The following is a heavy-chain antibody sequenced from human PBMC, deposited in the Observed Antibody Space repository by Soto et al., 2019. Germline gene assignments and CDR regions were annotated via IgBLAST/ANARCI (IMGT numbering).Heavy chain of an antibody. CDR1: GFAFSSYA. CDR3: AKGGGFGLPPGYYFPMDL. CDR2: ITGSGDDT. J-gene: IGHJ6*02. Sequence: LRLSCAASGFAFSSYAMSWVRLPPGKGLEWVSVITGSGDDTFYADSVKGRFSISRDNSKNTLCLQLNRLRVEDTAIYYCAKGGGFGLPPGYYFPMDLWGQGTSVTVSS. V-gene: IGHV3-23*01. D-gene: IGHD3-10*01.